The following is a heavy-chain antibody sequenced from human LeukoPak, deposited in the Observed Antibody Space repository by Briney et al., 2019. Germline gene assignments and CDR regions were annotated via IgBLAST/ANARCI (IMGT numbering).Heavy chain of an antibody. V-gene: IGHV4-4*07. CDR1: GDSISNYY. D-gene: IGHD2-2*01. Sequence: SETLSLTCTVSGDSISNYYWSWIRQPAGKGLEWIGRIHGSGSTNYNPSLKSRVTMSVDTSQNQFSLKLTSVTAADTAVYYRARGPSHTSTWFFDYWGQGTLVTVSS. J-gene: IGHJ4*02. CDR2: IHGSGST. CDR3: ARGPSHTSTWFFDY.